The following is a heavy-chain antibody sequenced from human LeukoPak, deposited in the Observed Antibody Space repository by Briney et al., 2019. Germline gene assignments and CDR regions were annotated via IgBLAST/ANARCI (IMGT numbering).Heavy chain of an antibody. Sequence: GGSLRLSCAASGFTFSIYSMNWVRQAPGKGLEWVSSISRSSSYIYYADSVKGRFTISRDNAKNSLYLQMNSLRAEDTAVYYCATYVVVPANNGRGYFDSWGQGTLVTVSS. CDR2: ISRSSSYI. D-gene: IGHD2-2*01. CDR1: GFTFSIYS. J-gene: IGHJ4*02. V-gene: IGHV3-21*01. CDR3: ATYVVVPANNGRGYFDS.